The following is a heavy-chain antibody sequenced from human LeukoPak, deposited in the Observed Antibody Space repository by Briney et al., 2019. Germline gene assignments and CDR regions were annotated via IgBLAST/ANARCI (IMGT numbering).Heavy chain of an antibody. CDR1: GYSFTSYW. J-gene: IGHJ5*02. Sequence: GESLKISCKGSGYSFTSYWIGWVRQMPGKGLEWMGIIYPRDSDTRYSPSFQGQVTISADKSISTAYLQWSSLKASDTAMYYCARSGYYDSSGYDNWFDPWGQGTLVTVSS. CDR2: IYPRDSDT. V-gene: IGHV5-51*01. CDR3: ARSGYYDSSGYDNWFDP. D-gene: IGHD3-22*01.